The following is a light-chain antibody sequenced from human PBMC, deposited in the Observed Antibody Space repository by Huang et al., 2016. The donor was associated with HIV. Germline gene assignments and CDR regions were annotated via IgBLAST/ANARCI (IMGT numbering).Light chain of an antibody. CDR2: AAA. CDR1: QGSSSW. J-gene: IGKJ1*01. V-gene: IGKV1-12*01. CDR3: LQTNSFSWT. Sequence: DIQMTQSPSSVCASVGDRVTITCRSSQGSSSWLAWYQQKPGKVPKFLIYAAANLQNGVPSRFSGSGSGTDFTLTISSLQPEDFATYYCLQTNSFSWTFGQGTKVEVK.